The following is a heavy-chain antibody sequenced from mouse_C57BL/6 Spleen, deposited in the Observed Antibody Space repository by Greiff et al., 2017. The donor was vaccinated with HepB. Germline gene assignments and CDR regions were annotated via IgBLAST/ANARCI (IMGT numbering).Heavy chain of an antibody. CDR3: AKGGGSSAY. CDR1: GYAFSSSW. Sequence: QVQLQQSGPELVKPGASVKISCKASGYAFSSSWMNWVKQRPGKGLEWIGRIYPGDGDTNYNGKCKGKATLTADKSSSTAYMQLSSLTSEDSAVYFCAKGGGSSAYWGQGTLVTVSA. V-gene: IGHV1-82*01. CDR2: IYPGDGDT. D-gene: IGHD1-1*01. J-gene: IGHJ3*01.